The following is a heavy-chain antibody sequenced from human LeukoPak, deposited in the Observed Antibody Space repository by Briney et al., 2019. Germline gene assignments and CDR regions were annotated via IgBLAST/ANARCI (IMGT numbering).Heavy chain of an antibody. J-gene: IGHJ4*02. Sequence: PSETLSLTCTVSGGSISSGSYYWSWIRQPAGKGLEWIGRIYTSGSTNYNPSLKSRVTISVDTSKNQFSLKLSSVTAADTAVYYCARELGIVATYVDYWGQGTLVTVSS. V-gene: IGHV4-61*02. CDR2: IYTSGST. CDR3: ARELGIVATYVDY. D-gene: IGHD5-12*01. CDR1: GGSISSGSYY.